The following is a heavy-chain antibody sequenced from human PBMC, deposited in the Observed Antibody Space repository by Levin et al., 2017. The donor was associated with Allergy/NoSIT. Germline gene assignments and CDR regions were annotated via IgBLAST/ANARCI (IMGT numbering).Heavy chain of an antibody. CDR1: GGSFSGYY. J-gene: IGHJ4*02. CDR2: INHSGST. CDR3: ARAAKGWLRLGDY. V-gene: IGHV4-34*01. D-gene: IGHD5-12*01. Sequence: SETLSLTCAVYGGSFSGYYWSWIRQPPGKGLEWIGEINHSGSTNYNPSLKSRVTISVDTSKNQFSLKLSSVTAADTAVYYCARAAKGWLRLGDYWGQGTLVTVSS.